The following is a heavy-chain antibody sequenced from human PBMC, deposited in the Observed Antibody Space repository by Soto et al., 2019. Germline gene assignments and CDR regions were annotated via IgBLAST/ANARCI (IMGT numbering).Heavy chain of an antibody. CDR3: ARDLNSTSWYVRAFDM. CDR2: INPTTTTT. CDR1: ENTFSTYS. Sequence: QVHLVQSGAEVKKPGTSVKVSCKASENTFSTYSLHWVRQAPGQGLEWMGVINPTTTTTTDAQKFQGRVTMTRDTCTSTVFLELSSLRSGDTAVYFCARDLNSTSWYVRAFDMWGQGTMVTVSS. D-gene: IGHD6-13*01. V-gene: IGHV1-46*03. J-gene: IGHJ3*02.